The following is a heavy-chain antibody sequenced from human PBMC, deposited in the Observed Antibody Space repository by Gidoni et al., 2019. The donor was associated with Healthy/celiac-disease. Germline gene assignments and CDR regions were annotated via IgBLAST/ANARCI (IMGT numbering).Heavy chain of an antibody. V-gene: IGHV4-59*01. Sequence: QVQLQESGPGLVKPSETLSLPCTVSGGSISSYYWGWIRQPPGKGLEVIGYIHYIWSTNYNPSPKSRVTISVETSKNPFSPKLSSVTAADPAVDYWARYPHDYGGNPVDYWGQGTLVTVSS. CDR3: ARYPHDYGGNPVDY. CDR1: GGSISSYY. D-gene: IGHD4-17*01. J-gene: IGHJ4*02. CDR2: IHYIWST.